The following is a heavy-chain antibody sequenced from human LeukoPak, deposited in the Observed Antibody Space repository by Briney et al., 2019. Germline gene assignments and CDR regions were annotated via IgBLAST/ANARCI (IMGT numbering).Heavy chain of an antibody. CDR3: AKSCGGDCYWAFDY. D-gene: IGHD2-21*02. J-gene: IGHJ4*02. CDR1: GFTFNNYA. CDR2: ISWNSGTI. V-gene: IGHV3-9*01. Sequence: GGSLRLSCAASGFTFNNYAMHWVRQAPGKGLEWVSGISWNSGTIGYADSVKGRFTISRYNAKKSLYLQMNSLRAEDTALYYCAKSCGGDCYWAFDYWGQGTLVTVSS.